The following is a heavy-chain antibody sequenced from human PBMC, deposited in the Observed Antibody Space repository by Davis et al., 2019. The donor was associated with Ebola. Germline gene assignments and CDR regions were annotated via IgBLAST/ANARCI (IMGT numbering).Heavy chain of an antibody. CDR2: IYYSGST. D-gene: IGHD3-10*01. J-gene: IGHJ4*02. Sequence: SETLSLTCTVSGGSISSSSYYWGWIRQPPGKGLERIGRIYYSGSTYYNPSLKSRVTISVDTSKNQFSLKLSSVTAADTAVYYCATSPGYYGSGFDYWGQGTLVTVSS. CDR3: ATSPGYYGSGFDY. V-gene: IGHV4-39*07. CDR1: GGSISSSSYY.